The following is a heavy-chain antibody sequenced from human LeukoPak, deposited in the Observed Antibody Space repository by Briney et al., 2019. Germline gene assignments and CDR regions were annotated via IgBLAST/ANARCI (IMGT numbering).Heavy chain of an antibody. CDR1: GFTFSSYG. V-gene: IGHV3-30*18. CDR2: ISYDGSNK. Sequence: GGSLRLSCAASGFTFSSYGMHWVRQAPGEGLEWVAVISYDGSNKYYAGSVKGRFTISRDNSKNTLYLQMNSLRAEDTAVYYCAKTLIPLGYYDAFDIWGQGTMVTVSS. CDR3: AKTLIPLGYYDAFDI. D-gene: IGHD3-22*01. J-gene: IGHJ3*02.